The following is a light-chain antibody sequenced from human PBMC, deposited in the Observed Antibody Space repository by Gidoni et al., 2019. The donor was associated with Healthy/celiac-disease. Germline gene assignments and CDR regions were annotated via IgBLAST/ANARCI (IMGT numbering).Light chain of an antibody. CDR3: VLYMGSGISV. Sequence: QTVVTQEPWFSVSPGGTVTLTCGLSSGPASTSYSPSWYQQTPGQAPRTLIYSTNTRSSGVPDRFSGSILGNKAALTITGAQADDESDYYCVLYMGSGISVFGGGTKLTVL. V-gene: IGLV8-61*01. CDR1: SGPASTSYS. J-gene: IGLJ2*01. CDR2: STN.